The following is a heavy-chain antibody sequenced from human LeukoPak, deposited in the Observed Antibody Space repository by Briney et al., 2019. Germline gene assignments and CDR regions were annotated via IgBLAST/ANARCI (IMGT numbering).Heavy chain of an antibody. CDR3: AKVRVPIAVAGPTDY. Sequence: PGGSLRLSCAASGFTFDDYAMHWVRQAPGKGLEWVSGISWNSGSIGYADSVKGRFTISRDNAKNSLYLQMNSLRAEDTALYYCAKVRVPIAVAGPTDYWGQGTLVTVSS. D-gene: IGHD6-19*01. CDR2: ISWNSGSI. CDR1: GFTFDDYA. V-gene: IGHV3-9*01. J-gene: IGHJ4*02.